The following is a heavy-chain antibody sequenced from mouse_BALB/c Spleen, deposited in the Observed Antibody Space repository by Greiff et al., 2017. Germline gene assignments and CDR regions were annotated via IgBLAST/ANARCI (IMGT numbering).Heavy chain of an antibody. D-gene: IGHD3-3*01. Sequence: GQLKESGPGLVAPSQSLSITCTVSGFSLTSYGVHWVRQPPGKGLEWLGVIWAGGSTNYNSALMSRLSISKDNSKSQVFLKMNSLQTDDTAMYYCARDRGRGDYYAMDYWGQGTSVTVSS. CDR2: IWAGGST. V-gene: IGHV2-9*02. J-gene: IGHJ4*01. CDR3: ARDRGRGDYYAMDY. CDR1: GFSLTSYG.